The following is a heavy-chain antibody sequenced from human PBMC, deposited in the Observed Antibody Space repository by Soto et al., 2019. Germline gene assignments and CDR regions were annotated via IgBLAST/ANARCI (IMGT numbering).Heavy chain of an antibody. CDR3: ARLGGWGHCSNTRCYTFDY. D-gene: IGHD2-2*02. CDR1: GYSFISYW. Sequence: GDSLKISCKGSGYSFISYWIGLVRQMPGKGLEWMGIIYPGDSDTRYSPSFQGQVTISADKSISTAYLQWSSLKASDTAMYYCARLGGWGHCSNTRCYTFDYWGQGTPVTVSS. J-gene: IGHJ4*02. V-gene: IGHV5-51*01. CDR2: IYPGDSDT.